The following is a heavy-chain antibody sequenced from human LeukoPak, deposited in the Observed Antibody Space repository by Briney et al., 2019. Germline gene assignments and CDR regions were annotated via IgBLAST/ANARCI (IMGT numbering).Heavy chain of an antibody. J-gene: IGHJ4*02. CDR1: GFTFSGYW. V-gene: IGHV3-7*01. CDR3: TRDRNARATKEDRYDY. D-gene: IGHD5-12*01. CDR2: IREDGSER. Sequence: GGSLRLSCVVSGFTFSGYWMTWVRQAPGKRLEWVANIREDGSERNYVDSVKGRFIISRDNSRNSLYLQMNSLRPEDTAVYYCTRDRNARATKEDRYDYWGQGTLVTVSS.